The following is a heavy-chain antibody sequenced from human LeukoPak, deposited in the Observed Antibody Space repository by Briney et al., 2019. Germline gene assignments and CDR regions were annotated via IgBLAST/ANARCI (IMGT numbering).Heavy chain of an antibody. Sequence: KPSEPLSLTCTVSGGSISPFYWSWIRQPPGKGLEWIAYIYYSGSTAYNPSLKSRVAISVDTSNNQVSLKLSSVTAADTAVYYCARHGYCSGGSCYWDYWGQGTLVTVSS. CDR2: IYYSGST. CDR1: GGSISPFY. V-gene: IGHV4-59*08. D-gene: IGHD2-15*01. J-gene: IGHJ4*02. CDR3: ARHGYCSGGSCYWDY.